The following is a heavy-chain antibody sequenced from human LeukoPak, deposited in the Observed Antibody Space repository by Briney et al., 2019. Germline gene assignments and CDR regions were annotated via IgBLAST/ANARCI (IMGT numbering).Heavy chain of an antibody. CDR1: GGSISSYY. V-gene: IGHV4-59*08. CDR2: IYYSGST. J-gene: IGHJ4*02. Sequence: MSSETLSLTCTVSGGSISSYYWSWIRQPPGKGLEWIGYIYYSGSTNYNPSLKSRVTISVDTSKNQFSLKLSSVTAADTAVYYCARATTVTTRSSHWGQGTLVTVSS. CDR3: ARATTVTTRSSH. D-gene: IGHD4-17*01.